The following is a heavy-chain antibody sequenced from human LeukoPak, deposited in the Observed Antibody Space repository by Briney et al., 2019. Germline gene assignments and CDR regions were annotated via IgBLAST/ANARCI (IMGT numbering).Heavy chain of an antibody. V-gene: IGHV1-2*02. CDR2: INPNSGGT. J-gene: IGHJ6*02. Sequence: SVMVSCKASGYTFTGYYMHWVRQAPGQGLEWMGWINPNSGGTNYAQKFQGRVTMTRDTSISTAYMELSRLRSDDTAVYYCAIRGGSSSWYYYGMDVWGQGTTVTVSS. D-gene: IGHD6-13*01. CDR1: GYTFTGYY. CDR3: AIRGGSSSWYYYGMDV.